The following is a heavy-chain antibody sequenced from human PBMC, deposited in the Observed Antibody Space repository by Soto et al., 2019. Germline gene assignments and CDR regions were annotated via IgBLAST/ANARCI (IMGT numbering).Heavy chain of an antibody. CDR2: ISAYNGNT. CDR1: GYTFTSYG. V-gene: IGHV1-18*01. J-gene: IGHJ4*02. D-gene: IGHD6-19*01. Sequence: QVQLVQSGAEVKKPGASVKVSCKASGYTFTSYGISWVRQAPGQGLEWMGWISAYNGNTNYAQKLQGRVTMTTDTXTTXAYMELRSLRSDDTAVYYCARSIAVAGTLDTYFDCWGQGTLVTVSS. CDR3: ARSIAVAGTLDTYFDC.